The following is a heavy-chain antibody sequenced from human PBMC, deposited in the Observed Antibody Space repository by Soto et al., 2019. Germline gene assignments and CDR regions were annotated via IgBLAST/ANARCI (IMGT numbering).Heavy chain of an antibody. J-gene: IGHJ6*02. D-gene: IGHD6-13*01. CDR1: GDSVSSNSAA. V-gene: IGHV6-1*01. CDR3: ARDHSRVVAAAGTDYYYYYGMDV. CDR2: TYYRSKWYN. Sequence: SQTLSLTCAISGDSVSSNSAAWNWIRPSPSTGLEWLGRTYYRSKWYNDYAVSVKSRITINPDTSKNQFSLQLNSVTPEDTAVYYCARDHSRVVAAAGTDYYYYYGMDVWGQGTTVTFSS.